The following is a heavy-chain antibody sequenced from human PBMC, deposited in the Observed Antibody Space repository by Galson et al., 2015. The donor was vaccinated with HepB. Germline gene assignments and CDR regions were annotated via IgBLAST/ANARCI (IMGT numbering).Heavy chain of an antibody. D-gene: IGHD6-13*01. V-gene: IGHV1-2*04. CDR1: GYTFTGYY. CDR2: INPNSGGT. Sequence: SVKVSCKASGYTFTGYYMHWVRQAPGQGLEWMGWINPNSGGTNYAQKFQDWVTMTRDTSISTAYMELSRLRSDDTAVYYCARGDSSSWYVPYNWFDPWGQGTLVTVSS. CDR3: ARGDSSSWYVPYNWFDP. J-gene: IGHJ5*02.